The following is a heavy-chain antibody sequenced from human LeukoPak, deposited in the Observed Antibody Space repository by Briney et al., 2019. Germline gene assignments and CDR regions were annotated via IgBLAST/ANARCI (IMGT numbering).Heavy chain of an antibody. V-gene: IGHV1-2*06. J-gene: IGHJ4*02. D-gene: IGHD2-15*01. Sequence: ASVKVSCKASGYTFTGYYMHWVRQAPGQGLEWMGRINPYSGGTNYAQKFQGRVTMTRDTSISTAYMELSRLRSDDTAVYYCARVGAYCSGGSCYHYFDYWGQGTLVTVSS. CDR2: INPYSGGT. CDR1: GYTFTGYY. CDR3: ARVGAYCSGGSCYHYFDY.